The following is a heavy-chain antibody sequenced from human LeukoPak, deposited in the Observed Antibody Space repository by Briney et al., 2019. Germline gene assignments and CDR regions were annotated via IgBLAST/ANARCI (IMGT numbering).Heavy chain of an antibody. CDR2: MNPNSGNT. CDR1: GYTFTSYD. D-gene: IGHD6-13*01. V-gene: IGHV1-8*01. J-gene: IGHJ4*02. CDR3: ARPMGSSGWYYFDY. Sequence: ASVKVSCKASGYTFTSYDINWVRQATGQGLEWMGWMNPNSGNTGYAQKFQGRVTMTRNTSISTAYMELSRLRSEDTAVYYCARPMGSSGWYYFDYWGQGTLVTVSS.